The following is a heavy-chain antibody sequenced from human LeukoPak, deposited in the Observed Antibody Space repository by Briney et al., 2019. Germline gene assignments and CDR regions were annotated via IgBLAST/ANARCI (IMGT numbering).Heavy chain of an antibody. Sequence: GGSLRLSCAVSGLSFGNYWMSWVRQAPGKGLEWVANINQDANERYYVDSVKGRYTISRDNAKNSLYLQVNSPRAEDTAVYYCAAGDSFDYWGQGALVTVSS. J-gene: IGHJ4*02. V-gene: IGHV3-7*01. CDR1: GLSFGNYW. CDR3: AAGDSFDY. CDR2: INQDANER.